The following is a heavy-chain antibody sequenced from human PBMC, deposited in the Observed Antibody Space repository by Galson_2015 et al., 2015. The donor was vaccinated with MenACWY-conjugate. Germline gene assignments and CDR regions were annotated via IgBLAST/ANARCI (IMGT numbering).Heavy chain of an antibody. CDR2: INAGNGNT. Sequence: SVKVSCKGSGYTFTSYAMHWVRQAPGQRLEWMGWINAGNGNTKYSQKFQGRVTMTRDTSASTAYMELSSVTSEDTAVYYCARNPKVTRLRGAGWFDPWGQGTLVTVAS. CDR3: ARNPKVTRLRGAGWFDP. D-gene: IGHD3-10*01. J-gene: IGHJ5*02. V-gene: IGHV1-3*01. CDR1: GYTFTSYA.